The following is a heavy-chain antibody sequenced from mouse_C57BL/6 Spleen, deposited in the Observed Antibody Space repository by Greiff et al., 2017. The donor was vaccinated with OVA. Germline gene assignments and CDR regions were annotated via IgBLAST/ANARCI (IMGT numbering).Heavy chain of an antibody. J-gene: IGHJ4*01. V-gene: IGHV5-12*01. CDR1: GFTFSDYY. D-gene: IGHD2-5*01. CDR2: ISNGGGST. CDR3: ARRGDSNTLYAMDY. Sequence: EVKVVESGGGLVQPGGSLKLSCAASGFTFSDYYMYWVRQTPEKRLEWVAYISNGGGSTYYTDTVKGRFTISRDNAKNTSYLQMSRLKSEDTAMYYCARRGDSNTLYAMDYWGQGTSVTVSS.